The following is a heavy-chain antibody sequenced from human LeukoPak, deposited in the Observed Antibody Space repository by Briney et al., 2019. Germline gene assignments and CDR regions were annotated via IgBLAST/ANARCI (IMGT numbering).Heavy chain of an antibody. CDR2: ISSSGSTI. CDR3: ARDSSSSCFDY. V-gene: IGHV3-48*01. CDR1: GFTFSTYI. J-gene: IGHJ4*02. Sequence: GGSLRLSCAASGFTFSTYIMKWVRQAPGKGLEWVSYISSSGSTIYYADSVKGRFTISRDNAKNSLYLQMNSLRAEDTAVYYCARDSSSSCFDYWGQGTLVTVSS. D-gene: IGHD6-13*01.